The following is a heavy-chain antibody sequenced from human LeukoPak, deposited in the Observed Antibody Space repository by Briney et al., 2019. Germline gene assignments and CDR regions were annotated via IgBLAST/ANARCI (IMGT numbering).Heavy chain of an antibody. CDR2: ISWNSGSI. Sequence: TGGSLRLSCAASGFTFDDYAMHWVRQAPGKGLEWVSGISWNSGSIGYADSVKGRFTISRDNAKNSLYLQMNSLRAEDTALYYCAKDIYYASSGFDYWGQGTLVTVSS. V-gene: IGHV3-9*01. CDR3: AKDIYYASSGFDY. CDR1: GFTFDDYA. D-gene: IGHD6-19*01. J-gene: IGHJ4*02.